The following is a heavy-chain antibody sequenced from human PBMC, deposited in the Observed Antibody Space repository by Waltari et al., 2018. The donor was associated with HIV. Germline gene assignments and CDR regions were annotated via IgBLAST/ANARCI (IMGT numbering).Heavy chain of an antibody. J-gene: IGHJ4*02. V-gene: IGHV3-23*01. D-gene: IGHD2-15*01. Sequence: EVQLLESGGGLVQPGGSLRLSCAASGFTFSSYAMSWVRQAPGKGPEWVSGIRDNGGSTYYADSVKGRFAISRDNSKNTLYLQMNSLRVEDTAVYYCAGDFRTCSGFTCYFSAIEYWGQGILVTVSP. CDR1: GFTFSSYA. CDR3: AGDFRTCSGFTCYFSAIEY. CDR2: IRDNGGST.